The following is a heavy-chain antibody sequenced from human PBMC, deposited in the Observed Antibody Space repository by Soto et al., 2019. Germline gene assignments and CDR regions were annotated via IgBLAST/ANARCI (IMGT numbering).Heavy chain of an antibody. J-gene: IGHJ6*02. Sequence: EVQLVVSGGGLVQPGGSLRLSCAASGFTFSSYWMSWVRQAPGKGLEWVANIKQDGSEKYYVDSVKGRFTISRDNAKNSLYLQMNSLRAEDAAVYYCVLMVLSGMDVWGQGTTVTVSS. CDR1: GFTFSSYW. CDR3: VLMVLSGMDV. CDR2: IKQDGSEK. V-gene: IGHV3-7*05. D-gene: IGHD2-8*01.